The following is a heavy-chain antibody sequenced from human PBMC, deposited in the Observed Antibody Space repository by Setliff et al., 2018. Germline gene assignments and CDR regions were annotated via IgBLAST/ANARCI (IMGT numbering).Heavy chain of an antibody. CDR3: ARDRQYCSSTSCYTSYFYYYAMDI. Sequence: SETLSLTCTVSGASISSSSYYWAWIRQPPGRGLELIGSIFYGGSTYYNPSLKSRVTISIDASKSQFSLKLDSVTAADTAVYYCARDRQYCSSTSCYTSYFYYYAMDIWGQGTTVTVSS. CDR2: IFYGGST. V-gene: IGHV4-39*07. J-gene: IGHJ6*02. CDR1: GASISSSSYY. D-gene: IGHD2-2*02.